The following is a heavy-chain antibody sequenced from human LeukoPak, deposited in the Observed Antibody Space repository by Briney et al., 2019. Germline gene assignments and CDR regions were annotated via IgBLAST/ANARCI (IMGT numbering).Heavy chain of an antibody. V-gene: IGHV4-59*12. CDR1: GGSISNNY. Sequence: SETLSLTCTVSGGSISNNYWSWIRQPPGKGLEWIGYIYYSGSTNYNPSLKSRVLISVDTSENQLSLNVTSVTAADTALYYCARIRCGRGQARCYNHWAQGSLVTVSS. CDR3: ARIRCGRGQARCYNH. CDR2: IYYSGST. D-gene: IGHD2-21*01. J-gene: IGHJ5*02.